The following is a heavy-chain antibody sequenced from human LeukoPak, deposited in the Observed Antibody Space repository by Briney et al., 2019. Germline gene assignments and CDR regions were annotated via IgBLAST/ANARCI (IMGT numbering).Heavy chain of an antibody. CDR1: GLMFSSYG. Sequence: GRSLRLSCAASGLMFSSYGMHWVRQAPGKGLEWVADMWYDGSNENYADSVKGRFTISRDNSKNTLYLQMNSLRADDTAVYYCARESHETREDYWGQGTLVTVSS. CDR2: MWYDGSNE. J-gene: IGHJ4*02. D-gene: IGHD1-1*01. CDR3: ARESHETREDY. V-gene: IGHV3-33*01.